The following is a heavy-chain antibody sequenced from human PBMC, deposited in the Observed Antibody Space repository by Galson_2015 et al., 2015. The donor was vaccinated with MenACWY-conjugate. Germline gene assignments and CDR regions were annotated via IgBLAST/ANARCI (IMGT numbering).Heavy chain of an antibody. CDR1: GGTFSGYA. Sequence: SVKVSCKASGGTFSGYAITWVRQAPGDGLEWMGGIIPVLGVARYAQKFQGRVTITADSSADMSYMELNSLTSEDTAIYYCARGWRLAYPPIWFDAWGQGTLVTVSS. CDR3: ARGWRLAYPPIWFDA. D-gene: IGHD2-21*02. CDR2: IIPVLGVA. J-gene: IGHJ5*02. V-gene: IGHV1-69*10.